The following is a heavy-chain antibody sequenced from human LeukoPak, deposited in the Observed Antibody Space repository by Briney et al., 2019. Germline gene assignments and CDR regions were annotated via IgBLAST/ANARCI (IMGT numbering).Heavy chain of an antibody. CDR3: AKDIAQGGQLWAPFDY. V-gene: IGHV3-9*01. CDR1: GFTLDDYA. CDR2: ISWNSGSI. D-gene: IGHD5-18*01. J-gene: IGHJ4*02. Sequence: GGSLRLSCAASGFTLDDYAMHWVRQAPGKGLEWVSGISWNSGSIGYADSVKGRFTISRDNAKNSLYLQMNSLRAEDTALYYCAKDIAQGGQLWAPFDYWGQGTLVTVSS.